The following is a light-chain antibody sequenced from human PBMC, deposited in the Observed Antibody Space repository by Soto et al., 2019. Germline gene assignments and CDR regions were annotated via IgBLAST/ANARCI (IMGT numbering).Light chain of an antibody. Sequence: QSALTQPASVSGAPGQSIAISCTGTSSDVGGNNYVSWYQQLPGKAPKLLISEVSTRPSGVSHRFSGSKSGNTASLAISGLQAEDEADYYFSSYRTGGPFVFGTGTKLTVL. CDR1: SSDVGGNNY. J-gene: IGLJ1*01. CDR2: EVS. CDR3: SSYRTGGPFV. V-gene: IGLV2-14*01.